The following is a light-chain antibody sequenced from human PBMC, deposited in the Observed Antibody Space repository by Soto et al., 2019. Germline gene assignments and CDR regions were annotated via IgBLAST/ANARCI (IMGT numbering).Light chain of an antibody. Sequence: DIVLTQSPATLSLSPGERATLSCRASQSISSVLAWYQQKPGQAPRLLIYDASNRATGIPARFSGSGSGTDFTLTISSLEPEDFAVYCCQHRYNWPLTFGGGSKVEIK. J-gene: IGKJ4*01. CDR1: QSISSV. CDR3: QHRYNWPLT. CDR2: DAS. V-gene: IGKV3-11*01.